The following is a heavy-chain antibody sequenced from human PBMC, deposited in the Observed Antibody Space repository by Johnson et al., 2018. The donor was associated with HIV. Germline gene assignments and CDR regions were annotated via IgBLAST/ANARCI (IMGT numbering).Heavy chain of an antibody. CDR2: INWSGSST. V-gene: IGHV3-20*04. CDR3: TTGFTLLVPDAFDI. CDR1: GFTFHDYG. D-gene: IGHD6-13*01. J-gene: IGHJ3*02. Sequence: VQLVESGGGLVKPGGSLRLSCAASGFTFHDYGMTWVRQAPGKGLEWVSGINWSGSSTDYADSVKGRFTISRDHAKSSLYLQMNSLKTEDTAVYYCTTGFTLLVPDAFDIWGQGTMCTVSS.